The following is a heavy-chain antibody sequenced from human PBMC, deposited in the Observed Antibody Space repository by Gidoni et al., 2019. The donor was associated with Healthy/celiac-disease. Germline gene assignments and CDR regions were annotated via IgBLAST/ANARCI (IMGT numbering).Heavy chain of an antibody. CDR2: ISSSSSYI. CDR3: ARDHSNSWYDY. CDR1: GFTFSSYS. D-gene: IGHD6-13*01. V-gene: IGHV3-21*01. Sequence: EVQLVESGGGLVKPGGSLRLCCAASGFTFSSYSMNWVSQAPGKGLEWVSSISSSSSYIYYADSVKGRFTISRDNAKKSLYLQMNSLRAEDTAVYYCARDHSNSWYDYWGQGTLVTVSS. J-gene: IGHJ4*02.